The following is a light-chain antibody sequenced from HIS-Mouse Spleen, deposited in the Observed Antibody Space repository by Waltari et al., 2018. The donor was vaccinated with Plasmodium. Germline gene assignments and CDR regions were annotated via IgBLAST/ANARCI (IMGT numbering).Light chain of an antibody. J-gene: IGLJ1*01. CDR3: QSADSSGTYV. CDR1: ALPTKY. Sequence: SYELTQPPSVSVSPGQTARITCSGDALPTKYAYWYQQKPGQAPVLGIYKDSERPSGIPERVSGSSSGTTVTLTISGVQAEDEADYYCQSADSSGTYVFGTGTKVTVL. V-gene: IGLV3-25*03. CDR2: KDS.